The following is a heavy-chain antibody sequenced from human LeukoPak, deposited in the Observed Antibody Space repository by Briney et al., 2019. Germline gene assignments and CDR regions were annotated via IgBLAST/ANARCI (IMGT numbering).Heavy chain of an antibody. D-gene: IGHD3-10*01. Sequence: SETLSLTCAVYGGSFSGYYWSWIRQPPGKGLEWIGEINHSGSTNYNPSLKSRVPISVDTSKNQFSLKLSSVTAADTAVYYCARGRLRMDVWGKGTTVTVSS. V-gene: IGHV4-34*01. CDR2: INHSGST. J-gene: IGHJ6*04. CDR3: ARGRLRMDV. CDR1: GGSFSGYY.